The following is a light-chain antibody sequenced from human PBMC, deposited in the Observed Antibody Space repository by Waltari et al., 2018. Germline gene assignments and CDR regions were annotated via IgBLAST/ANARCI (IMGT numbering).Light chain of an antibody. Sequence: DIQMTQSPSSLSASVGDRVTLTCRASQSISSYLNWYQQKPGKAPKLLIYATSRLQTGVPSRFSGSGSGTDFTLTISSLQPEDFATYYCQQSYTTPVTFG. CDR3: QQSYTTPVT. V-gene: IGKV1-39*01. J-gene: IGKJ2*01. CDR2: ATS. CDR1: QSISSY.